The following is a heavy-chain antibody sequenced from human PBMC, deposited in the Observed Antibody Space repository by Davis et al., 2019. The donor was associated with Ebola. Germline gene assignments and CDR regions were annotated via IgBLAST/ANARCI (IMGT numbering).Heavy chain of an antibody. V-gene: IGHV4-39*07. CDR2: IYYSGST. D-gene: IGHD2-15*01. CDR1: GGSISSYY. Sequence: MPSETLSLTCTVSGGSISSYYWGWIRQPPGKGLEWIGSIYYSGSTYYNPSLKSRVTISVDTSKNQFSLKLSSVTAADTAVYYCARGRCSGGSCYLSWYYYGMDVWGQGTTVTVSS. CDR3: ARGRCSGGSCYLSWYYYGMDV. J-gene: IGHJ6*02.